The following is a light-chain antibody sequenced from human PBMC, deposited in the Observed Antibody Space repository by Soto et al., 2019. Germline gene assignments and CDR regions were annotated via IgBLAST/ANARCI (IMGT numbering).Light chain of an antibody. CDR3: QQYGSLSWT. Sequence: DIVLTQSPGTLSLSPGERATLSCRASQSVSSNYLAWYQQKPGQAPRLLIYGASTRATGVPDRFRGSGSGTDFTLTISRLEPEDFAVYHCQQYGSLSWTFGQGTKVDIK. CDR2: GAS. CDR1: QSVSSNY. J-gene: IGKJ1*01. V-gene: IGKV3-20*01.